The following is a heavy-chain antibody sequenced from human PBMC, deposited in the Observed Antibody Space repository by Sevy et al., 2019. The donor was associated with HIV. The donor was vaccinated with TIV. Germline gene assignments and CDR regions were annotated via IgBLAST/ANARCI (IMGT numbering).Heavy chain of an antibody. CDR2: IRYDVSSK. D-gene: IGHD6-13*01. Sequence: GGSLRLSCAASGFTFSRYGMHWVRQAPGKGLEWVAFIRYDVSSKYYADSVKGRFTISRDNSKNTLYLQMNSLRPEDTAVYYCAKDWSGGSWHHYVDYWCQGTLVTVSS. V-gene: IGHV3-30*02. J-gene: IGHJ4*02. CDR1: GFTFSRYG. CDR3: AKDWSGGSWHHYVDY.